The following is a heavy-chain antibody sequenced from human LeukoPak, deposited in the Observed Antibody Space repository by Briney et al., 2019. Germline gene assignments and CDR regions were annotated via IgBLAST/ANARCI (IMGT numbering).Heavy chain of an antibody. D-gene: IGHD3-3*01. V-gene: IGHV7-4-1*02. J-gene: IGHJ4*02. Sequence: GASVKVSCKASGYTFTSYAMNWVRQAPGQGLEWMGWINTNTGNPTYAQGFTGWFVFSLDTSVSTAYLQISSLKAEDTAVYYCARSNDFWSGYYKSDFNFDYWGQGTLVTVSS. CDR1: GYTFTSYA. CDR3: ARSNDFWSGYYKSDFNFDY. CDR2: INTNTGNP.